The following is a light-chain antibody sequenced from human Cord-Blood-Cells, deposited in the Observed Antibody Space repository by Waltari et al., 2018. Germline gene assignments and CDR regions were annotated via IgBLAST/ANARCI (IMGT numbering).Light chain of an antibody. CDR2: GAS. Sequence: EILMTQSPATLSVSPGERATLYCRASQSVSSNLAWYQQKPGQAPRLLIYGASTRATGIPARFSGSGSGTEFTLTISSLQSEDFAVYYCQQYNNWPFTFGPGTKVDIK. CDR1: QSVSSN. V-gene: IGKV3-15*01. CDR3: QQYNNWPFT. J-gene: IGKJ3*01.